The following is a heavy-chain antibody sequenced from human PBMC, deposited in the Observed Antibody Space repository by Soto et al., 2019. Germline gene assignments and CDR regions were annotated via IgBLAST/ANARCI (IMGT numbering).Heavy chain of an antibody. J-gene: IGHJ6*02. CDR2: ISSSSSTK. Sequence: PGGSLRLSCEGSGFTFSSYAMNWVRQAPGKGLEWVSYISSSSSTKNYAESVKGRFTISRGNVKSSLYLQMNSLRAEDTAVYYCARVPRNFYYNGTDFWGQGTTVTVSS. V-gene: IGHV3-48*03. CDR3: ARVPRNFYYNGTDF. CDR1: GFTFSSYA.